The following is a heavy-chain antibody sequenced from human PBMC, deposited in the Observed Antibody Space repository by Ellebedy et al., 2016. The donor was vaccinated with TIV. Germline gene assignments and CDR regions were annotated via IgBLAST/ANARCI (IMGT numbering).Heavy chain of an antibody. CDR2: VTHSGGT. V-gene: IGHV4-34*01. D-gene: IGHD1-26*01. J-gene: IGHJ5*02. CDR3: ARGIPQAWELLAT. Sequence: SETLSLTXAVYSGSFSGYFWTWIRQSPGKGLEWSGEVTHSGGTNYNPSLQSRVIISLDTSKGQFSLQLSSVTAADTAVYYCARGIPQAWELLATWGQGTLVTVSS. CDR1: SGSFSGYF.